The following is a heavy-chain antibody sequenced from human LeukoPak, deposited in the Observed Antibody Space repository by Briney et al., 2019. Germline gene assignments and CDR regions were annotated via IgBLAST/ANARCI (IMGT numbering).Heavy chain of an antibody. Sequence: PGGSLRLSCAASGFTFSSYEMNWVRQAPGKGLEWVSYISSSGSTIYYADSVKGRFTISRDNAKNSLYLQMNSLTVEDTAIYYCAKNADRGAYCRGGSCYPYYYYYVDVWGTGTTVTISS. CDR2: ISSSGSTI. V-gene: IGHV3-48*03. J-gene: IGHJ6*03. D-gene: IGHD2-15*01. CDR3: AKNADRGAYCRGGSCYPYYYYYVDV. CDR1: GFTFSSYE.